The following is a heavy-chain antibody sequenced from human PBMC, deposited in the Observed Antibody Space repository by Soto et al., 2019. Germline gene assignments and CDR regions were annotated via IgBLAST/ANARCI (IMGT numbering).Heavy chain of an antibody. Sequence: GGSLRLSCAASGFTFSSYAMSWVRQAPGKGLEWVSAISGSGGSTYYADSVKGRFTISRDNSKNTLYLQMNSLRAEDTAVYYSAKDSSWNYVRFDHWGQGTLVTVSS. CDR3: AKDSSWNYVRFDH. V-gene: IGHV3-23*01. CDR1: GFTFSSYA. J-gene: IGHJ4*02. CDR2: ISGSGGST. D-gene: IGHD1-7*01.